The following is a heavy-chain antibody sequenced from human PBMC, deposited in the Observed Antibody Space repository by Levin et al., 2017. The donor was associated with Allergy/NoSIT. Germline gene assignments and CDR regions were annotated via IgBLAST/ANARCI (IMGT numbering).Heavy chain of an antibody. CDR2: INHSGST. CDR3: ARLLRLRGYSY. V-gene: IGHV4-34*01. D-gene: IGHD5/OR15-5a*01. CDR1: GGSFSGYY. Sequence: PSETLSLTCAVYGGSFSGYYWSWIRQPPGKGLEWIGEINHSGSTNYNPSLKSRVSISVDTSKNQFSLKLSSVTAADTAVYYCARLLRLRGYSYWGQGTLVTVSS. J-gene: IGHJ4*02.